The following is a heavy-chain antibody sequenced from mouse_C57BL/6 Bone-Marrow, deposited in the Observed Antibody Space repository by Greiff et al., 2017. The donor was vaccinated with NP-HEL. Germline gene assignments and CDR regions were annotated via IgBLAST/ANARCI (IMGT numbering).Heavy chain of an antibody. Sequence: QVQLQQPGAELVKPGASVKLSCKASGYTFTSYWMQWVKQRPGQGLEWIGEIDPSDSYTNYNQKFKGQATLTVDTSSSTAYMQLSSLTSEDSAVYYCASEGLRRTWYFDVWGTGTTVTVSS. CDR2: IDPSDSYT. V-gene: IGHV1-50*01. CDR3: ASEGLRRTWYFDV. CDR1: GYTFTSYW. D-gene: IGHD2-4*01. J-gene: IGHJ1*03.